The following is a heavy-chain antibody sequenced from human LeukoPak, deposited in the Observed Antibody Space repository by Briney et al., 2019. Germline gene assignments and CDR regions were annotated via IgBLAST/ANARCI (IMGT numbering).Heavy chain of an antibody. V-gene: IGHV4-34*01. J-gene: IGHJ4*02. CDR3: ARIHPWATGGDYFDY. Sequence: SETLSLTCAVYGGSFSGYYWSWIRQPPGKGLEWIGEINQSGSTNYNPSLKSRVTISVDASTNQFSLKLSSVTAADTAVYHCARIHPWATGGDYFDYWGQGTLVTVSS. CDR1: GGSFSGYY. CDR2: INQSGST. D-gene: IGHD1-14*01.